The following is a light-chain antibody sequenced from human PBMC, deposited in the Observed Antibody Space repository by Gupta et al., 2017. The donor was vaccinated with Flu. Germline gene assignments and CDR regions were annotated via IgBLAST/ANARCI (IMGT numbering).Light chain of an antibody. V-gene: IGKV1-39*01. CDR3: QQRDSTPRT. J-gene: IGKJ1*01. CDR1: QSIRSY. CDR2: AAS. Sequence: DIQMTQSPSSLSASVGDRVTITCRASQSIRSYLNWYQQKPGKAPKLLIYAASRLQSGVPSRFSGSGSGTDFTLTISRLQPEDFATYYCQQRDSTPRTFGQGTKVEIK.